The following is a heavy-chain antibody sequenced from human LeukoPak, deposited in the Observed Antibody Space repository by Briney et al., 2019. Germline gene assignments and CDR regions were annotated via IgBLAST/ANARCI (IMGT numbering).Heavy chain of an antibody. CDR1: GFIFWKYA. CDR3: AKDPNGDYVGGFDM. CDR2: ISASGGMT. Sequence: GGSLRLSCAGSGFIFWKYAMSWGRQAPGKGAGGGSGISASGGMTFYADSVKGRFTISRDDSKNTLYLDMNGLRVEDTAVYYCAKDPNGDYVGGFDMWVQGTMVTVSS. V-gene: IGHV3-23*01. D-gene: IGHD4-17*01. J-gene: IGHJ3*02.